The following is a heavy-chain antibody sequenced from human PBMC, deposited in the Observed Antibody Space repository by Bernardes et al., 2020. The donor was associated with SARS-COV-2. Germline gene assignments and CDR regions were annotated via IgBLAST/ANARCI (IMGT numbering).Heavy chain of an antibody. J-gene: IGHJ2*01. CDR3: ARILRDNGFGSGYYDL. CDR1: GFNFSSYA. V-gene: IGHV3-21*01. CDR2: ITASTTYI. D-gene: IGHD4-17*01. Sequence: VGSLSLSCAASGFNFSSYAMNWVRQAPGKGLQWVSSITASTTYIQYTDSVEGRFTVSRDNAKNSLYLEMTSLRAEDTAIYYCARILRDNGFGSGYYDLWGRGTLVTVSS.